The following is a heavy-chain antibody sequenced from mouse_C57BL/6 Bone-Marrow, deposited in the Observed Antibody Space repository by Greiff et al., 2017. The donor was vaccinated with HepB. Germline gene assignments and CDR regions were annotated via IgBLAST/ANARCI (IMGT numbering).Heavy chain of an antibody. V-gene: IGHV1-55*01. CDR2: IYPGSGST. Sequence: QVQLKQSGAELVKPGASVKMSCKASGYTFTSYWITWVKQRPGQGLEWIGDIYPGSGSTNYNEKFKSKATLTVDTSSSTAYMQLSSLTSEDSAVYYCARINSNSFSYWGQGTLVTVSA. CDR3: ARINSNSFSY. J-gene: IGHJ3*01. CDR1: GYTFTSYW. D-gene: IGHD2-5*01.